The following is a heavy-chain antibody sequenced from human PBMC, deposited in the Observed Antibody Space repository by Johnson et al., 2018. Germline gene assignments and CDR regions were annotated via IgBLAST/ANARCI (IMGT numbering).Heavy chain of an antibody. Sequence: VQRVESGGGVVQPGRSLRLSCAASGFTFSSYGMHWVRQAPGKGLEWVAVISYDGSNKYYADSVKGRFTISRDNSKNTLYLQMNSLRAEDTAGYYCAKDQAAGSYYYYGMDVWGQGTTVTVSS. CDR3: AKDQAAGSYYYYGMDV. V-gene: IGHV3-30*18. J-gene: IGHJ6*02. CDR1: GFTFSSYG. CDR2: ISYDGSNK. D-gene: IGHD6-13*01.